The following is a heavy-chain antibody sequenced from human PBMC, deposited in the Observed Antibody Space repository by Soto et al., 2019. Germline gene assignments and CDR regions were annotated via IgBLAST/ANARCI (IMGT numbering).Heavy chain of an antibody. CDR3: ARDLGVVVIDY. Sequence: ASVKVSCKASGYTFTTYGIHWVRQAPGQRLEWMGWINAGNGDTKYSQKFQGRVTIARDKSASTVYMELSSLRSEDTAVYYCARDLGVVVIDYWGQGTLVTVSS. CDR1: GYTFTTYG. J-gene: IGHJ4*02. V-gene: IGHV1-3*01. CDR2: INAGNGDT. D-gene: IGHD3-22*01.